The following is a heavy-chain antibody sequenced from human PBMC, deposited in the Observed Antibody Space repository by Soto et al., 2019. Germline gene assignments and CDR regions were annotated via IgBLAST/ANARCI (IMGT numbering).Heavy chain of an antibody. J-gene: IGHJ4*02. CDR3: AGRSRTIE. V-gene: IGHV4-39*07. CDR1: GGSISSSSYY. D-gene: IGHD1-7*01. CDR2: IYYSGST. Sequence: PSETLSLTCTVSGGSISSSSYYWGWIRQPPGKGLEWIGSIYYSGSTYYNPSLKSRVTISVDTSKNQFSLELTSVTAADTAVYYCAGRSRTIEWGQGTQVTVSS.